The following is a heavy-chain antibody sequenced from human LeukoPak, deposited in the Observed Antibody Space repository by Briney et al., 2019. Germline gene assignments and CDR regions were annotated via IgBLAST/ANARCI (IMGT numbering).Heavy chain of an antibody. Sequence: ASVKVSCKASGYTFTSYAMHWVRQAPGQRLEWMGWINAGNGNTKYSQKFQGRVTITRDTSASTAYMELSSLRSEDTAAYYCARAYGRLWLLGMDVWGQGTTVTVSS. CDR2: INAGNGNT. CDR1: GYTFTSYA. CDR3: ARAYGRLWLLGMDV. D-gene: IGHD5-18*01. J-gene: IGHJ6*02. V-gene: IGHV1-3*01.